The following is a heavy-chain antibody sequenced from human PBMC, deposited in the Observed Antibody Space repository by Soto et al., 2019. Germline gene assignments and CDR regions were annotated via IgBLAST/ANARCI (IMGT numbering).Heavy chain of an antibody. CDR3: ARLEGLATISYYFDC. J-gene: IGHJ4*02. Sequence: SETLSLTCTVSGGSISSTDYFWGWIRQPPGKGLEWIGSIYYSGSAFYNPPLKSRVTISVDTSKNQFSLKLSSVTAADSAVYFCARLEGLATISYYFDCWGPGALVTVSS. D-gene: IGHD3-9*01. CDR2: IYYSGSA. V-gene: IGHV4-39*01. CDR1: GGSISSTDYF.